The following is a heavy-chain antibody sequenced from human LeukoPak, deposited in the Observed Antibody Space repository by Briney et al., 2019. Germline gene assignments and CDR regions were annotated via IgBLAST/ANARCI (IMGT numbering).Heavy chain of an antibody. V-gene: IGHV3-30*04. CDR2: ISYDGSNK. CDR1: GFTFSSYA. Sequence: GGSLRLSCAASGFTFSSYAMHWVRQAPGKRLEWVAVISYDGSNKYYADSVKGRFTISRDNSKNTLYLQMNSLRAEDTAVYYCAKDDYGGNSGNYFDYWGQGTLVTVSS. J-gene: IGHJ4*02. CDR3: AKDDYGGNSGNYFDY. D-gene: IGHD4-23*01.